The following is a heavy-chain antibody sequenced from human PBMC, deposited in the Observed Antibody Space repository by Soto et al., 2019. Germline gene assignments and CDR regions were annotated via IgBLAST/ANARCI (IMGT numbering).Heavy chain of an antibody. CDR2: IIPILGIA. CDR1: GGTFSSYT. V-gene: IGHV1-69*02. CDR3: ARNSETSTWTSDGRLDY. J-gene: IGHJ4*02. D-gene: IGHD1-1*01. Sequence: ASVKVSCKASGGTFSSYTISWVRQAPGQGLEWMGRIIPILGIANYAQKFQGRVTITADKSTSTAYMELSSLRSEDTAVYYCARNSETSTWTSDGRLDYWGQGTLVTVSS.